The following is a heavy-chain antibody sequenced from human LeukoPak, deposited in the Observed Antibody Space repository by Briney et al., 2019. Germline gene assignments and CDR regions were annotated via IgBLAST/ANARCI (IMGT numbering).Heavy chain of an antibody. CDR1: GFTFSSYA. CDR3: ARDLGRFGGGYDH. Sequence: GGSLRLSCAPSGFTFSSYAMSWVRQAPGKGREWVSAIGGGGNGFTTYYGEFMKGRFTIYRDNSKNTLYLQMNSLRDEDTAVYYCARDLGRFGGGYDHWGQGTLVTVSS. J-gene: IGHJ5*02. V-gene: IGHV3-23*01. D-gene: IGHD2-15*01. CDR2: IGGGGNGFTT.